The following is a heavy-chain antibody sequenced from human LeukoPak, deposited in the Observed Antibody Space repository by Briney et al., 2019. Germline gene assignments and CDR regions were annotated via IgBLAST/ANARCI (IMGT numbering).Heavy chain of an antibody. D-gene: IGHD4-17*01. CDR2: INHSGST. J-gene: IGHJ4*02. V-gene: IGHV4-34*01. CDR1: GGSFSGYY. Sequence: PSETLSLTCAVYGGSFSGYYWSWIRQPPGKGLEWIGEINHSGSTNYNPSLKSRVTISVDTSKNQFSLKLSSVTAADTAIYYCARHRSDYPQRPFDHWGQGTQLTVSS. CDR3: ARHRSDYPQRPFDH.